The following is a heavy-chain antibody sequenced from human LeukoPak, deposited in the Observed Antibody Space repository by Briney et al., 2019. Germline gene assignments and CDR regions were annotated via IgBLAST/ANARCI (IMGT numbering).Heavy chain of an antibody. CDR2: ISSSSSTI. J-gene: IGHJ3*02. CDR1: NSSISSYY. D-gene: IGHD3-16*01. V-gene: IGHV3-48*02. CDR3: SSYAEDYVWGSYPRGCAFDI. Sequence: PSETLSLTCTVSNSSISSYYWSWIRQPPGKGLEWVSYISSSSSTIYYADSVKGRFTISRDNAKNSLYLQMNSLRDEDTAVYYCSSYAEDYVWGSYPRGCAFDIWGQGTMVTVSS.